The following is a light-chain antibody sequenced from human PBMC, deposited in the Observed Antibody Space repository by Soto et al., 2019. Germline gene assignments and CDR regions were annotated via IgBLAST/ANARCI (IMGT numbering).Light chain of an antibody. CDR2: EDN. Sequence: QSVLTQTPSVSAAPGQKVTISCSGSNSNIGTNYVSWYQQLPGTAPKLLIYEDNKRPSGIPDRFSGSKSGTSSTLAITGLQTGDEAVYYCGTWDGSPKTVVFGGGTKVTVL. J-gene: IGLJ2*01. V-gene: IGLV1-51*01. CDR1: NSNIGTNY. CDR3: GTWDGSPKTVV.